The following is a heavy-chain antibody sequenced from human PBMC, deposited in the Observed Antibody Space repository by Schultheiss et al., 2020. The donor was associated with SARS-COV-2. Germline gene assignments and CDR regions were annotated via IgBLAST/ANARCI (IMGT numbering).Heavy chain of an antibody. Sequence: SETLSLTCTVSGGSVSSGSYYWSWIRQPPGKGLEWIGYIYYSGSTNYNPSLKSRVTISVDKSKNQFSLKLSSVTAADTAVYYCARGGRGPKTGNDYWGQGTLVTVSS. D-gene: IGHD1-14*01. CDR1: GGSVSSGSYY. V-gene: IGHV4-61*01. CDR3: ARGGRGPKTGNDY. CDR2: IYYSGST. J-gene: IGHJ4*02.